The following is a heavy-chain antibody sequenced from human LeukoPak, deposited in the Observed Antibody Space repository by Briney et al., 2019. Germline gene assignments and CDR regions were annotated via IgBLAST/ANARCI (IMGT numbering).Heavy chain of an antibody. CDR3: AREGGIVGATFFDY. CDR2: INPNSGGT. V-gene: IGHV1-2*02. CDR1: GYTFTGYY. D-gene: IGHD1-26*01. J-gene: IGHJ4*02. Sequence: GASVKVSCKASGYTFTGYYMHWVRQVPGQGLEWMGWINPNSGGTNYAQKFQGRVTMTRDTSISTAYMELSRLRSDDTAVYYCAREGGIVGATFFDYWGQGTLVTVSS.